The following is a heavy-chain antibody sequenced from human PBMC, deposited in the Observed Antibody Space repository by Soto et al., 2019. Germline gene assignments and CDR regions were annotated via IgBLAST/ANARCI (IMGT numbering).Heavy chain of an antibody. V-gene: IGHV4-30-2*01. Sequence: QLQLQESGSGLVKPSQTLSLTCAVSGGSISSGGYSWIWIRQPPGKGLEWIGYIYHSGSTYYNPSLTSRVTISVDRSKNQFSLKVSSVTAADTAVYYCARGPPHSHWGQGTLVTVSS. D-gene: IGHD2-21*01. CDR2: IYHSGST. J-gene: IGHJ4*02. CDR1: GGSISSGGYS. CDR3: ARGPPHSH.